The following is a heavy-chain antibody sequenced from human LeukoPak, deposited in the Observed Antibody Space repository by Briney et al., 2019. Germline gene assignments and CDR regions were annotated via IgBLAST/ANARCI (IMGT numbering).Heavy chain of an antibody. CDR1: GFTFSSYA. Sequence: SGGSLRLSCAASGFTFSSYAMSWVRQAPGKGLEWVSAISGSGGSTYYADSVKGRFTISRDNSKNTLYLQMNSLRAEDTAVYYCARRVQGFGSSWYKDAFDIWGQGTMVTVSS. CDR2: ISGSGGST. D-gene: IGHD6-13*01. CDR3: ARRVQGFGSSWYKDAFDI. J-gene: IGHJ3*02. V-gene: IGHV3-23*01.